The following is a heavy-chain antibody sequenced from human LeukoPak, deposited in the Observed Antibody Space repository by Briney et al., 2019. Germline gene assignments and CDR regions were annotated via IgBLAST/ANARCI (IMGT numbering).Heavy chain of an antibody. CDR2: ISGSGSST. Sequence: SGGSLRLSCAASGFTFTSYAMNWVRQAPGKGLEWVSTISGSGSSTYYVDSVKGRFTIPRDSSKNTLYLQMNSLRAEDTAVYYCAKVSGGGLYYDGMDVWGQGTTVTVSS. CDR3: AKVSGGGLYYDGMDV. J-gene: IGHJ6*02. CDR1: GFTFTSYA. D-gene: IGHD1-14*01. V-gene: IGHV3-23*01.